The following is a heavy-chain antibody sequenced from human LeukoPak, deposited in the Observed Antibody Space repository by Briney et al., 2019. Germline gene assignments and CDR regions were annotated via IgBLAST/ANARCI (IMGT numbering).Heavy chain of an antibody. Sequence: GGSLRLSCAASGFTVSSNYMSWVRQAPGKGLEWVSVIYSGGSTYYADSVKGRFTISRDNSKNTLYLQMNSLRAEDTAVYYCARAIYGDQYYYYGMDVWGQGTTVTVSS. D-gene: IGHD4-17*01. CDR1: GFTVSSNY. CDR2: IYSGGST. CDR3: ARAIYGDQYYYYGMDV. V-gene: IGHV3-66*01. J-gene: IGHJ6*02.